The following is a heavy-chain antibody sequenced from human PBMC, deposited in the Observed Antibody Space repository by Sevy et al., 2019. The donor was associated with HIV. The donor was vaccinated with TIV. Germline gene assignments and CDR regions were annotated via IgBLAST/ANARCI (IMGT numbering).Heavy chain of an antibody. CDR1: GFSVSSNY. Sequence: GSLRLSCVVSGFSVSSNYMSWVRQAPGKGLEWVSNIYSDGRTYYADSVRGRFNISRDTSKNTVYLEMKSLRAEETAVYYCTREDIVLGEDNYYGMDVWGHGTTVTVSS. CDR3: TREDIVLGEDNYYGMDV. D-gene: IGHD2-15*01. V-gene: IGHV3-53*01. CDR2: IYSDGRT. J-gene: IGHJ6*02.